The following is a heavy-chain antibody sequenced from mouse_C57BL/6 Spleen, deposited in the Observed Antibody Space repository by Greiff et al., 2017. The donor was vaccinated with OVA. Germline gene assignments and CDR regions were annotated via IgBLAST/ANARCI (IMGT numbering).Heavy chain of an antibody. D-gene: IGHD1-1*01. J-gene: IGHJ2*01. CDR3: ASLGLYYGSSYNY. CDR1: GYTFTSYW. CDR2: IDPSDSET. V-gene: IGHV1-52*01. Sequence: QVQLKQSGAELVRPGSSVKLSCKASGYTFTSYWMHWVKQRPIQGLEWIGNIDPSDSETHYNQKFKDKATLTVDKSSSTAYMQLSSLTSEDSAVYYCASLGLYYGSSYNYWGQGTTLTVSS.